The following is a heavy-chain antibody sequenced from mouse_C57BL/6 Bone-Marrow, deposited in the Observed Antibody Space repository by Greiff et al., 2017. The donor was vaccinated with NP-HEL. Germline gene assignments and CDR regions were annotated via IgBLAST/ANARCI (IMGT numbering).Heavy chain of an antibody. CDR1: GYSITSGYY. V-gene: IGHV3-6*01. J-gene: IGHJ3*01. D-gene: IGHD2-1*01. Sequence: VQLKEPGPGLVKPSQSLSLSCSVTGYSITSGYYWNWIRQFPGNKLEWMGYLSYDGSNNYNPSLKNRISITRDTSKNQFFLKLNSVTTEDTATYYCARGEFYRWGQGTLVTVSA. CDR3: ARGEFYR. CDR2: LSYDGSN.